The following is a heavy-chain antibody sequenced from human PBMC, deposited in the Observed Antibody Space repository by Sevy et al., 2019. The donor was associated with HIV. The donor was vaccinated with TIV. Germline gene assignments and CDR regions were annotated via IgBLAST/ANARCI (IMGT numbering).Heavy chain of an antibody. CDR2: IKPITDAGTT. CDR1: GFTFSNAW. CDR3: TAGPVDF. V-gene: IGHV3-15*01. Sequence: GGSLRLSCTASGFTFSNAWMTWVRQTPERGLEWVALIKPITDAGTTDYAAPVQGRFTISRDDSKNTVDLQLNSLKTDDTAVYYCTAGPVDFWGQGTLVTVSS. J-gene: IGHJ4*02.